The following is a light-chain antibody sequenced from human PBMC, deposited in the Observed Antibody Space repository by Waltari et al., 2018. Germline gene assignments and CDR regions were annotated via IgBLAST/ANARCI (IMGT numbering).Light chain of an antibody. J-gene: IGKJ1*01. Sequence: DIQMTQSPSTLSASVGDRVTITCRASQSISSGFAWYQPKPGKAPKLLIYKASSLESGVPSRFSGSGSVTEFTLTISSLQPDDFATYYCQQYNSYSRTFGQGTKVEIK. V-gene: IGKV1-5*03. CDR3: QQYNSYSRT. CDR2: KAS. CDR1: QSISSG.